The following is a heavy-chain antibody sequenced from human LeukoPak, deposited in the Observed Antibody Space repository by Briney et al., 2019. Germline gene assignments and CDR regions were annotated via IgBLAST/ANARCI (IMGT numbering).Heavy chain of an antibody. CDR2: ISSSCGST. CDR3: AKDLLGYCSCTSCQSSNFDY. CDR1: GFTFSSYA. Sequence: GGSLSLSCAASGFTFSSYAMSWVRQAPGKGLEWVSAISSSCGSTYYADSVKGRFTISRDNSKNTLYLQMNSLRAEDTAVYYCAKDLLGYCSCTSCQSSNFDYWGQGTLVTVSS. V-gene: IGHV3-23*01. J-gene: IGHJ4*02. D-gene: IGHD2-2*01.